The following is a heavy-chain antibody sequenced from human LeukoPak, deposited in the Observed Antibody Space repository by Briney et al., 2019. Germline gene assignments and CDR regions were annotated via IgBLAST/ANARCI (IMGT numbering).Heavy chain of an antibody. D-gene: IGHD2-2*01. J-gene: IGHJ5*02. CDR1: GFTFSSYS. CDR2: ISSSSSYI. CDR3: ARDRAGCSSTSCYPRRPNWFDP. V-gene: IGHV3-21*01. Sequence: GGSLRLSCAASGFTFSSYSMDWVRQAPGKGLEWVSSISSSSSYIYYADSVKGRFTISRDNAKNSLYLQMNSLRAEDTAVYYCARDRAGCSSTSCYPRRPNWFDPWGQGTLVTVSS.